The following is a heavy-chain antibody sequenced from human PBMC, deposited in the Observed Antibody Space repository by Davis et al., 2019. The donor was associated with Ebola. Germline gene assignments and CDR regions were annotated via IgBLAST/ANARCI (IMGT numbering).Heavy chain of an antibody. CDR2: INHSGST. CDR1: GGSFSGHS. Sequence: GSLRLSCAVYGGSFSGHSWNWVRQPPGKGLEWIGEINHSGSTNYNPSLKSRLILSVDTSKNQFSVKLTSVTAADTAVYYCARGPSSNIVVVPAAPSGAFDIWGQGTMVTVSS. D-gene: IGHD2-2*01. CDR3: ARGPSSNIVVVPAAPSGAFDI. V-gene: IGHV4-34*01. J-gene: IGHJ3*02.